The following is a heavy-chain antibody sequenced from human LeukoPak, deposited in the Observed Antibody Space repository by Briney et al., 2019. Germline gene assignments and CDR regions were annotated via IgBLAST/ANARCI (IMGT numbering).Heavy chain of an antibody. J-gene: IGHJ4*02. CDR2: ISGSGDST. V-gene: IGHV3-23*01. CDR1: GFTFSSFA. CDR3: AKVSGGYYFDY. Sequence: GGSLRLSCAASGFTFSSFAMRWVRQAPGKGLEWVSAISGSGDSTYYADSVKGRFTISRDNSKNTLYLQMNSLRAEDTAIYYCAKVSGGYYFDYSGQGTLVTVSS. D-gene: IGHD6-25*01.